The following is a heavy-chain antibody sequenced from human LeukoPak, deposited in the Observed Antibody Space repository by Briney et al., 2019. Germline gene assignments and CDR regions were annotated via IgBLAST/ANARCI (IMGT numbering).Heavy chain of an antibody. CDR1: GLPFSEYY. V-gene: IGHV3-11*04. J-gene: IGHJ4*02. D-gene: IGHD6-13*01. Sequence: GGSVSLSCTASGLPFSEYYMSWIRQAPGKGLEWVSYISSSGNSISYADSVKGRFTISRDNAKNSLYLQMNSLRAEDTAVYYCARDQVSVAGTGIDYWGQGTLVTVSS. CDR3: ARDQVSVAGTGIDY. CDR2: ISSSGNSI.